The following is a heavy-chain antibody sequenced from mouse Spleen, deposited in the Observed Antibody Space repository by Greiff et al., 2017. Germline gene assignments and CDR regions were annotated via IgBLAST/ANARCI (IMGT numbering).Heavy chain of an antibody. J-gene: IGHJ2*01. Sequence: EVQVVESGGDLVKPGGSLKLSCAASGFTFSSYGMSWVRQTPDKRLEWVATISSGGSYTYYPDSVKGRFTISRDNAKNTLYLQMSSLKSEDTAMYYCAREKGYFYYFDYWGQGTTLTVSS. CDR3: AREKGYFYYFDY. CDR1: GFTFSSYG. D-gene: IGHD3-1*01. V-gene: IGHV5-6*01. CDR2: ISSGGSYT.